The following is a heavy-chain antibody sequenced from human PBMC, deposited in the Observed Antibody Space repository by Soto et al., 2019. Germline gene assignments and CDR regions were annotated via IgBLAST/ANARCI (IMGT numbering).Heavy chain of an antibody. CDR3: ARNTYYYDSSGYYFYYYYGMDA. CDR1: GYTFTSYD. Sequence: GASVKVSCKASGYTFTSYDINWVRQATGQGLEWMGWMNPNSGNTGYAQKFQGRVTMTRNTSISTAYMELSSLRSEDTAVYYCARNTYYYDSSGYYFYYYYGMDAWGQGTTVTSP. CDR2: MNPNSGNT. D-gene: IGHD3-22*01. J-gene: IGHJ6*02. V-gene: IGHV1-8*01.